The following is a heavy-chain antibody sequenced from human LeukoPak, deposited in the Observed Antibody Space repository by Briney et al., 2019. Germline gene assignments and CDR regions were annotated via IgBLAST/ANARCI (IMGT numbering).Heavy chain of an antibody. J-gene: IGHJ5*02. CDR2: IYYSGST. CDR1: GYSISSGYY. V-gene: IGHV4-61*01. Sequence: KPSETLSLTCTVSGYSISSGYYWGWIRQPPGKGLEWIGYIYYSGSTNYNPSLKSRVTISVDTSKNQFSLKLSSVTVADTAVYYCAREGLYDSSGYYWFDPWGQGTLVTVSS. CDR3: AREGLYDSSGYYWFDP. D-gene: IGHD3-22*01.